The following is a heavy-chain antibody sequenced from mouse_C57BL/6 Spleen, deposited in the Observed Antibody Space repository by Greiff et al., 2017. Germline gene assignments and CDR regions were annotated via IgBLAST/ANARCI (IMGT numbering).Heavy chain of an antibody. D-gene: IGHD2-4*01. Sequence: QVQLQQSGAELVRPGASVTLSCKASGYTFTDYEMHWVKQTPVHGLEWIGAIDPETGGTAYNQKFKGKAILTADKSSSTAYMELRSLTSEDSAVYYCTRDDYDHYFDYWGQGTTLTVSS. CDR1: GYTFTDYE. V-gene: IGHV1-15*01. CDR2: IDPETGGT. CDR3: TRDDYDHYFDY. J-gene: IGHJ2*01.